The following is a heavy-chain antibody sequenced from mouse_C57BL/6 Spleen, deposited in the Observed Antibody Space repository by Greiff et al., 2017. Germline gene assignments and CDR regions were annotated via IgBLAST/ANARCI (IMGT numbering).Heavy chain of an antibody. J-gene: IGHJ1*03. V-gene: IGHV1-50*01. CDR3: ARGGSSCWYFDV. CDR2: IDPSDSYT. Sequence: QVQLQQPGAELVKPGASVKLSCKASGYTFTSYWMQWVKQRPGQGLEWIGEIDPSDSYTNYNQKFKGQATLTVDTSSSTAYMQLSSLTSEDSAVYYCARGGSSCWYFDVWGTGTTVTVSS. D-gene: IGHD1-1*01. CDR1: GYTFTSYW.